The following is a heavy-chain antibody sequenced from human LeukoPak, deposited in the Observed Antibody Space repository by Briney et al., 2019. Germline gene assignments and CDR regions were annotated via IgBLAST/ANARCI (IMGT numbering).Heavy chain of an antibody. CDR1: GFTFRSYE. D-gene: IGHD3-10*01. CDR3: ARRRYGLGSYSDAFDI. V-gene: IGHV3-48*03. J-gene: IGHJ3*02. Sequence: PGGSLRLSCAASGFTFRSYEMNWVRQAPGKGLEWVSEISDSGSTIHYAESVKGRFTISRDNAKNSLYLEMHSLRAEDTAVYYCARRRYGLGSYSDAFDIWGQGTMVTVSS. CDR2: ISDSGSTI.